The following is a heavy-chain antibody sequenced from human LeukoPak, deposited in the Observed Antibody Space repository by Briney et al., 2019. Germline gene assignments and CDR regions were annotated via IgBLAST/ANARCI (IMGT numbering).Heavy chain of an antibody. V-gene: IGHV4-59*08. D-gene: IGHD5-18*01. CDR3: ARTPERRGYSYGVDAFDF. CDR1: GGSISNSF. Sequence: PSETLSLTCAVSGGSISNSFWNWIRQPPGQGLEWIGFIHYSGSTNSNPALKRRVTMSLDTSKNHFSLQLRSVTAADTAVYYCARTPERRGYSYGVDAFDFWGPGTMVTVSS. CDR2: IHYSGST. J-gene: IGHJ3*01.